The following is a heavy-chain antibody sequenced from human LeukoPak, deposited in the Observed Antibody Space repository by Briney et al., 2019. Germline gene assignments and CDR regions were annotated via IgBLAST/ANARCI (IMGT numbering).Heavy chain of an antibody. Sequence: SETLSLTCAVYGGSFSGYYWGWIRQPPGKGLEWIGTIYYSGSTYYNPSLKSRVTISVDTSKNQFSLKLSSVTAADTAVYYCVRGPYGASISKWFDPWGQGTQVIVSP. CDR3: VRGPYGASISKWFDP. V-gene: IGHV4-34*01. CDR1: GGSFSGYY. D-gene: IGHD4/OR15-4a*01. CDR2: IYYSGST. J-gene: IGHJ5*02.